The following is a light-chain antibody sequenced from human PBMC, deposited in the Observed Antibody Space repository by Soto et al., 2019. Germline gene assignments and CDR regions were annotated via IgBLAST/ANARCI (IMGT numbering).Light chain of an antibody. CDR3: QQGTSTPQS. CDR2: DAS. J-gene: IGKJ2*03. Sequence: DIQMTQSPSSLSASVGDRVTISCRAGRSVGTYLHWYQHQPGRAPRLLIDDASILQSGVPSRFSGSGSGTHFTLTISGLQPEDSATYYCQQGTSTPQSFGQGTKLEIK. CDR1: RSVGTY. V-gene: IGKV1-39*01.